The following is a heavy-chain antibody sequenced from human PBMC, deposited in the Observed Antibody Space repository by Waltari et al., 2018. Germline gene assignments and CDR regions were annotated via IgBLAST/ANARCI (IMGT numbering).Heavy chain of an antibody. J-gene: IGHJ4*02. CDR3: ARDDAAATRNFDY. Sequence: QIQLVQSGAELKKPGASVKVSCEASGYTFSSYAVSWVRQAPGQGVEWMGWIRIQKRKTRSAQKCQGRFTMNMDRATKTANMELRSLRPDDTATYYCARDDAAATRNFDYWGQGTLVTVSS. CDR1: GYTFSSYA. D-gene: IGHD2-15*01. CDR2: IRIQKRKT. V-gene: IGHV1-18*04.